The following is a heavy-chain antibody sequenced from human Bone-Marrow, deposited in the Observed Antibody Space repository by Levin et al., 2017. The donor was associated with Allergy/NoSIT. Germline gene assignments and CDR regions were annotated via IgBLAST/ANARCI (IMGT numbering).Heavy chain of an antibody. Sequence: LSLTCAASGFTFRTYAMHWVRQAPGKGLEWVAFISFDGSNKNYADSVKGRFTISRENSKNTLYLQMNSLTAEDTAMYYCARDPGYGGSPGYWGQGTLVTVSS. V-gene: IGHV3-30*04. D-gene: IGHD4-23*01. J-gene: IGHJ4*02. CDR1: GFTFRTYA. CDR2: ISFDGSNK. CDR3: ARDPGYGGSPGY.